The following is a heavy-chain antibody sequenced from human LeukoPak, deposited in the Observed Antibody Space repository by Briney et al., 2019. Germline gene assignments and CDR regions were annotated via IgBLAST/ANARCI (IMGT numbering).Heavy chain of an antibody. V-gene: IGHV4-59*01. D-gene: IGHD3-10*01. J-gene: IGHJ4*02. Sequence: PSETLSLTCTVSGGSISSYYWSWIRQPPGKGLEGIGYIYYSGSTNYNPSLKSRVTISVDTSKNQFSLKLSSVTAADTAVYYCARGLWFGEGLVYWGQGTLVTVSS. CDR3: ARGLWFGEGLVY. CDR1: GGSISSYY. CDR2: IYYSGST.